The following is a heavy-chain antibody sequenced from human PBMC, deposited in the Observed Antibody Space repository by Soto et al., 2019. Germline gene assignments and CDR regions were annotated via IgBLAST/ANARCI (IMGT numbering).Heavy chain of an antibody. Sequence: GESLKISCNGSGYIFTSYWIILVRQMPGKGLEWMVRIDPSDSYTNYSPSFEGHVTLSADKSISTAYLQWSRLKSSDTAMYYGARHPNCEDSSGYYYCDYWGQGTLVTVSS. J-gene: IGHJ4*02. CDR1: GYIFTSYW. D-gene: IGHD3-22*01. CDR2: IDPSDSYT. CDR3: ARHPNCEDSSGYYYCDY. V-gene: IGHV5-10-1*01.